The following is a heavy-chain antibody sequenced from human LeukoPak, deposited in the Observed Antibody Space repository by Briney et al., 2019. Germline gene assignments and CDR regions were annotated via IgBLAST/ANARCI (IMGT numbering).Heavy chain of an antibody. CDR2: MYSGGNT. CDR3: ARGLGTTVVNLDY. CDR1: GFTFSSYS. V-gene: IGHV3-66*01. J-gene: IGHJ4*02. D-gene: IGHD4-23*01. Sequence: PGGSLRLSCAASGFTFSSYSMNWVRQAPGKGLEWVSAMYSGGNTYYADSVKGRFSISRDSSKNRLYLQMNSLRVDDTAVYYCARGLGTTVVNLDYWGQGTLVTVSS.